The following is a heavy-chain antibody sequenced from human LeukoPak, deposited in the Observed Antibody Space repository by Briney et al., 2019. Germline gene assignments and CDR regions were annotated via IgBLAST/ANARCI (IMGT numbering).Heavy chain of an antibody. CDR2: INYNGAIT. Sequence: QPGGSLRLSCATSGFTFVDYGLSWVRRAPGKGLEWLCAINYNGAITDYADSVKGRFTISRDNAKNSLYLRMDSLRAEDTALYYCARDRLGPSFSVSHFDLWGQGTWSPSP. CDR1: GFTFVDYG. J-gene: IGHJ4*02. D-gene: IGHD3-3*02. V-gene: IGHV3-20*04. CDR3: ARDRLGPSFSVSHFDL.